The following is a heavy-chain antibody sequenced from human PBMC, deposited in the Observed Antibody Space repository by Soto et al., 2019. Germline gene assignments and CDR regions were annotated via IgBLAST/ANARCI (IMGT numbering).Heavy chain of an antibody. CDR1: GYRSNNYW. D-gene: IGHD6-13*01. Sequence: GESLKISGQVCGYRSNNYWIGWVRQKPGQGLEWMGIFFPGDSDTRYSPSFQGQVTISADKSISTAYLHWSSLKASDTAIYYCAISSLAAAGFDYWGRGTVVTVSS. J-gene: IGHJ4*02. CDR3: AISSLAAAGFDY. CDR2: FFPGDSDT. V-gene: IGHV5-51*01.